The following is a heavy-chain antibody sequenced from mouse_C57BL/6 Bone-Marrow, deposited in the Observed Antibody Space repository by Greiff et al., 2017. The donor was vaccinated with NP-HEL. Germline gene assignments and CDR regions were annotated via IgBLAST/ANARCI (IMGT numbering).Heavy chain of an antibody. D-gene: IGHD1-1*02. Sequence: QVQLQQSGPELVKPGASVKISCKASGYAFSSSWMNWVKQRPGKGLEWIGRIYPGDGDTNYNGKFKGKATLTADKSSSTAYMQLSSLTSEDSAVYFWARLGRGGYWGQGTTLTVSS. CDR3: ARLGRGGY. CDR1: GYAFSSSW. J-gene: IGHJ2*01. CDR2: IYPGDGDT. V-gene: IGHV1-82*01.